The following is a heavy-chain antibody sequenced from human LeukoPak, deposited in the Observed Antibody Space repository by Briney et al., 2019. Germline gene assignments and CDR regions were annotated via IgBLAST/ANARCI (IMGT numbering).Heavy chain of an antibody. CDR3: ARVSDYSSSWYWFDP. Sequence: SETLSLTCTVSGGSISSYYWSWIRQPPGKGLEWIGYIYYSGSTNYNPSLESRVTISVDTSKNQFSLKLSSVTAADTAVYYCARVSDYSSSWYWFDPWGQGTLVTVSS. J-gene: IGHJ5*02. CDR2: IYYSGST. CDR1: GGSISSYY. D-gene: IGHD6-13*01. V-gene: IGHV4-59*01.